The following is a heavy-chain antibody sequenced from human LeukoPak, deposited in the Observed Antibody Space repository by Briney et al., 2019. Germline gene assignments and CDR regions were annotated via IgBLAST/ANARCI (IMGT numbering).Heavy chain of an antibody. V-gene: IGHV4-4*09. J-gene: IGHJ4*02. CDR3: ARGAYGSPQDFDY. CDR1: GDSISSYY. Sequence: SETLSLTCTVSGDSISSYYWSWIRQPPGEGLEWIGYIYNSGSTKYNPSLRSRVTISVNTSKKQFSLKLRSVTAADTAVYCCARGAYGSPQDFDYWGQGTLVTVS. CDR2: IYNSGST. D-gene: IGHD1-26*01.